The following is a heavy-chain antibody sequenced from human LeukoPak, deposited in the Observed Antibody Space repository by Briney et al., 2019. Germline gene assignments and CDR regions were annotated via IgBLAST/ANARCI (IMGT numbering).Heavy chain of an antibody. CDR1: SYSIRSDYY. Sequence: SETLSLTCTVSSYSIRSDYYWGWIRQTPGKGLEWIASINHSGITYYNPSLKSRVTISVDMSKNQFSRKLTSVTTADTAVYYCGRDRPSGYYDYWGQGILVTVSS. CDR2: INHSGIT. J-gene: IGHJ4*02. CDR3: GRDRPSGYYDY. D-gene: IGHD3-22*01. V-gene: IGHV4-38-2*02.